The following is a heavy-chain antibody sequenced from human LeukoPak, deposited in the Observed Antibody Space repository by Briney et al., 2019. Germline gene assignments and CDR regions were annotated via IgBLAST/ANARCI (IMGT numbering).Heavy chain of an antibody. J-gene: IGHJ6*02. CDR2: IYYSGST. CDR3: ARSKWNVGMDV. D-gene: IGHD1-1*01. CDR1: GGSISSYY. V-gene: IGHV4-59*01. Sequence: SETLSLTCTVSGGSISSYYWSWIRQPPGKGLEWFGYIYYSGSTNYNPSPKSRVTISVDTSKNQFSLKLSSVTAADTAVYYCARSKWNVGMDVWGQGTTVTVSS.